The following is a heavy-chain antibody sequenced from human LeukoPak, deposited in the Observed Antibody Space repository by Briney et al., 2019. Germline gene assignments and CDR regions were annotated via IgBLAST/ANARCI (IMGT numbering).Heavy chain of an antibody. CDR3: AKGTYYYDSSGWRYFDY. V-gene: IGHV3-30*02. Sequence: PGGSLRLSCAASGFTFSSYGMHWVRQAPGKGLEWMAFIRYDGSNKYYADSVKGRFTISRDNSKNTLYLQMNSLRAEDTAVYYCAKGTYYYDSSGWRYFDYWGQGTLVTVSS. CDR1: GFTFSSYG. CDR2: IRYDGSNK. D-gene: IGHD3-22*01. J-gene: IGHJ4*02.